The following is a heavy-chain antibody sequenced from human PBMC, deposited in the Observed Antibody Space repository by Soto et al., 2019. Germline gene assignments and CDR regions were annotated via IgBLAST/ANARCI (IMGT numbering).Heavy chain of an antibody. D-gene: IGHD3-3*01. CDR3: ARHGXYDFWSGSFPETYGMDV. V-gene: IGHV5-51*01. J-gene: IGHJ6*02. Sequence: GESLKISCKGSGYSFTIYWIGWVRQMPGKGLEWMGIIYPGDSDTRYSPSFQGQVTISADKSISTAYLQWSSLKASDTAMYYCARHGXYDFWSGSFPETYGMDVWGQGTTVTVSS. CDR2: IYPGDSDT. CDR1: GYSFTIYW.